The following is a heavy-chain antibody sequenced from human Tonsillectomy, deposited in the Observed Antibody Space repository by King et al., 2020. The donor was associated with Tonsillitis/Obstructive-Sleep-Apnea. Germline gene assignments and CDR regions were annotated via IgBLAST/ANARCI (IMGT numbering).Heavy chain of an antibody. Sequence: QLVQSGAEVKKPGASVKVSCKASGYTFTSYGISWVRQAPGQGLEWMGWISAYNGNTNYAQKLQGRVTMTTDTSPSTPYMELRSLRSDDTAVYYCARDFHDYGDKYNWFDPWGQGTLVTVSS. D-gene: IGHD4-17*01. V-gene: IGHV1-18*01. CDR2: ISAYNGNT. CDR1: GYTFTSYG. J-gene: IGHJ5*02. CDR3: ARDFHDYGDKYNWFDP.